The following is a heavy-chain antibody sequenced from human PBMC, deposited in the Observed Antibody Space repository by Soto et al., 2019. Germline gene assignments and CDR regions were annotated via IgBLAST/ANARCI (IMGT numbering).Heavy chain of an antibody. J-gene: IGHJ4*02. Sequence: GGSLRLSCVTSGFTFSRNTMNWVRQAPGKGLELVASISSGSSDTWYADSVKGRFIISRDNAQNSLFLQMNTLRPEDTAMYYCARVAYWGPGTQVTVSS. V-gene: IGHV3-21*01. CDR3: ARVAY. CDR1: GFTFSRNT. CDR2: ISSGSSDT.